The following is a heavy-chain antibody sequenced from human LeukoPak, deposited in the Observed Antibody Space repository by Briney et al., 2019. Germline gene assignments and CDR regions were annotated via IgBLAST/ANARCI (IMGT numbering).Heavy chain of an antibody. V-gene: IGHV1-18*01. Sequence: ASVKVSCKASGYTFTNYGITWVRQAPGQGLEWMGWICAYNSNTNYAQKFQGRVTMTTDTSTSTAYMELRSLRSDDTAVYYCARGHYYYDSSGYYPLEYWGQGTLVTVSS. CDR1: GYTFTNYG. D-gene: IGHD3-22*01. CDR3: ARGHYYYDSSGYYPLEY. CDR2: ICAYNSNT. J-gene: IGHJ4*02.